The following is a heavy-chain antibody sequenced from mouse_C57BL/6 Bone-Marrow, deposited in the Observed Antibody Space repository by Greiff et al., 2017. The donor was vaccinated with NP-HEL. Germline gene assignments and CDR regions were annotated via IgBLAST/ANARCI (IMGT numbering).Heavy chain of an antibody. V-gene: IGHV1-47*01. CDR3: ARGGNYWYYFDY. D-gene: IGHD2-1*01. Sequence: VQLQQSGAELVKPGASVKMSCKASGYTFTTYPIEWVKQNHGKSLAWIGNFHPYTDDTEYNEKFKNKATLTVEKSSSTVYLELSRFTSDDSSVYYRARGGNYWYYFDYWGQGTTLTVSS. CDR2: FHPYTDDT. CDR1: GYTFTTYP. J-gene: IGHJ2*01.